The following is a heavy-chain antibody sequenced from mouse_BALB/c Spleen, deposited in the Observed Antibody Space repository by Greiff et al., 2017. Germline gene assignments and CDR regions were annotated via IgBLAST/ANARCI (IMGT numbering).Heavy chain of an antibody. CDR1: GFTFSDYY. CDR2: ISDGGSYT. V-gene: IGHV5-4*02. Sequence: DVMLVESGGGLVKPGGSLKLSCAASGFTFSDYYMYWVRQTPEKRLEWVATISDGGSYTYYPDSVKGRFTISRDNAKNNLYLQMSSLKSEDTAMYYCARAGSFAYWGQGTLVTVSA. CDR3: ARAGSFAY. J-gene: IGHJ3*01.